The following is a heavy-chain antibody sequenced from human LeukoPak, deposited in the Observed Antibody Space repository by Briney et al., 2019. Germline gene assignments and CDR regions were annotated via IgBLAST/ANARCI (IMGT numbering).Heavy chain of an antibody. CDR3: TRVACSGGSCYTPFDY. V-gene: IGHV1-46*01. J-gene: IGHJ4*02. CDR1: GYTFTSYY. D-gene: IGHD2-15*01. Sequence: ASVKVSCKASGYTFTSYYIHWVRQAPGQGREWMGVFDPKGGSTSYPQKFQGRVTLTRDTSTSTVYLEVRSLRSDDTAVHYCTRVACSGGSCYTPFDYWGEDTRVTVSS. CDR2: FDPKGGST.